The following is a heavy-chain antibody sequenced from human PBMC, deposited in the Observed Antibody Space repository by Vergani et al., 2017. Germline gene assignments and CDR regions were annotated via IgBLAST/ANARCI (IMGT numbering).Heavy chain of an antibody. J-gene: IGHJ3*02. CDR1: GFSFSGYW. Sequence: EVQLVESGGGLIHPGGSLRLSCEGSGFSFSGYWMHWVRQSPEKGLVWVSRIKSDGSITNYADSVKGRFTISRDNAKNTLYLEMNSLRAEDTAVYYCAREANLRFLEWLLSDAFDIWGQGTMVTVSS. V-gene: IGHV3-74*01. CDR2: IKSDGSIT. D-gene: IGHD3-3*01. CDR3: AREANLRFLEWLLSDAFDI.